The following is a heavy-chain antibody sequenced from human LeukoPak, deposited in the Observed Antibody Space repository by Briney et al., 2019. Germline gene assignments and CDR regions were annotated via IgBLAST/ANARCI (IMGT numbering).Heavy chain of an antibody. D-gene: IGHD3-10*01. J-gene: IGHJ4*02. CDR3: ARFATYGSGTYAFDY. CDR2: ISTSSSYI. V-gene: IGHV3-21*01. Sequence: GGSLRLSCAASGFTFSSYSMNWVRQAAGKRLEWVSSISTSSSYIYYADSVKGRFTISRDNAKNSLYLQMNSLRAEDTAVYYCARFATYGSGTYAFDYWGQGTLVTVSS. CDR1: GFTFSSYS.